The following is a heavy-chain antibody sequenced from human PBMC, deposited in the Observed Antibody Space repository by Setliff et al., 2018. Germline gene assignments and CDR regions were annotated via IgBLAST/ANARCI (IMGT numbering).Heavy chain of an antibody. V-gene: IGHV1-2*02. Sequence: ASVKVSCKASGGTFNNYAISWVRQAPGQGLKWMGGIIPNAGNINYIQKFQGRVTMTRDTSISTAYMELRRLKSDDTAVYYCARQDILTSYYMFDYWGQGTLVTVSS. CDR1: GGTFNNYA. CDR2: IIPNAGNI. D-gene: IGHD3-9*01. J-gene: IGHJ4*02. CDR3: ARQDILTSYYMFDY.